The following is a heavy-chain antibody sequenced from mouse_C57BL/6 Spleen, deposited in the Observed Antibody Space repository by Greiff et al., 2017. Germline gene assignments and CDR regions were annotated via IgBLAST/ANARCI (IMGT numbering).Heavy chain of an antibody. CDR1: GYTFTSYW. V-gene: IGHV1-50*01. Sequence: VQLQQPGAELVKPGASVKLSCKASGYTFTSYWMQWVKQRPGQGLEWIGEIDPSDSYTNYNQKFKGKATLTVDTSSSTAYMQLSSLTSEDSAVYYCARRGNYDGYFNWGQGTTLTVSS. CDR2: IDPSDSYT. J-gene: IGHJ2*01. CDR3: ARRGNYDGYFN. D-gene: IGHD2-3*01.